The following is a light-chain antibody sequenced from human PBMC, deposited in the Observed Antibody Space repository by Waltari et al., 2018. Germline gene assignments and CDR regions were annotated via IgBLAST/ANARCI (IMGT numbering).Light chain of an antibody. J-gene: IGKJ4*01. V-gene: IGKV3-11*01. CDR1: QSVSRH. Sequence: EIVLTQSPATLSLSPVESVTLSCRASQSVSRHLAWYQQRPGQAPRLLIYDASNRAPGIPARFSGSGSGTDFTLTISSLEPEDFAVYYCQQRSTWPSLTFGGGTKVGIK. CDR3: QQRSTWPSLT. CDR2: DAS.